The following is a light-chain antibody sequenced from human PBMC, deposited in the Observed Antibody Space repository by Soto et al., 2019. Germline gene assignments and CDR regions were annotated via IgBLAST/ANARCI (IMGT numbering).Light chain of an antibody. Sequence: EIVMTQSPATLSVSPGERATLSCGASQSVSSNLAWYQQKPGQAPRLLIYHASTRATGIPARFSGSGSGTEFTLTISSLQSEDFAVYYCQHYNNWPLTFGGGTKVEIK. CDR2: HAS. CDR3: QHYNNWPLT. J-gene: IGKJ4*01. CDR1: QSVSSN. V-gene: IGKV3-15*01.